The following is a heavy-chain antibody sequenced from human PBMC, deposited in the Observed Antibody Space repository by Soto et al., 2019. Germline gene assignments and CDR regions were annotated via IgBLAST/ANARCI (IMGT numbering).Heavy chain of an antibody. CDR2: INPNGGST. CDR3: AADRSIVVVPAAPGDAFDI. Sequence: GASVKVSCKASGDTFSNYYIHWVRQAPGQGLEWMGIINPNGGSTTYAQKFQGRVTMTRDMSTSTAYMELSSLRSEDTAVYYCAADRSIVVVPAAPGDAFDIWGQGTMVTVSS. J-gene: IGHJ3*02. CDR1: GDTFSNYY. V-gene: IGHV1-46*01. D-gene: IGHD2-2*01.